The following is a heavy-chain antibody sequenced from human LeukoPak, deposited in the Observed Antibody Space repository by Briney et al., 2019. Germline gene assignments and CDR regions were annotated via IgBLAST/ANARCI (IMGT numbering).Heavy chain of an antibody. CDR1: GITFSSYA. CDR3: AKDAISAAARGDAFDI. Sequence: PGGSLRLSCADSGITFSSYAMSWVRQAPGKGLEWVSGISISGGSTFYADSVKGRFTIPRDISKNTLYLQMNSLRAEDTAVYYCAKDAISAAARGDAFDIWGQGTMVTVSS. CDR2: ISISGGST. V-gene: IGHV3-23*01. J-gene: IGHJ3*02. D-gene: IGHD6-13*01.